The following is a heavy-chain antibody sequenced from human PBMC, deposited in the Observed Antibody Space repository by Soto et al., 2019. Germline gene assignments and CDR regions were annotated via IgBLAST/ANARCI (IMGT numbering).Heavy chain of an antibody. CDR3: ARRDSSAHYRY. CDR2: IYYSWST. Sequence: QLQLQESGPGLVKPSETLSLTCTVSGGSISSSSYYWGWIRQPPGKGLEWIGRIYYSWSTYYNPSLKSRVTISVDTSKNQFSLKLRSVTAADTAVYYCARRDSSAHYRYWGQGNLVTVSS. D-gene: IGHD2-15*01. V-gene: IGHV4-39*01. J-gene: IGHJ4*02. CDR1: GGSISSSSYY.